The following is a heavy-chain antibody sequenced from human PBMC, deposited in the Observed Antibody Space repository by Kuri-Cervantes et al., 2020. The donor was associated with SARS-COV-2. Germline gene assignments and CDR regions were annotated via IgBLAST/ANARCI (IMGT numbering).Heavy chain of an antibody. Sequence: GGSLRLSCAAPGFTFSDYYMSWIRQAPGKGLEWVSYINSSGSTIYYADSVKGRFTISRDNAKNSLYLQMNSLRAEDTAVYYCATGDSSSPHDAFDIWGQGTMVTVSS. J-gene: IGHJ3*02. CDR1: GFTFSDYY. D-gene: IGHD6-6*01. V-gene: IGHV3-11*04. CDR2: INSSGSTI. CDR3: ATGDSSSPHDAFDI.